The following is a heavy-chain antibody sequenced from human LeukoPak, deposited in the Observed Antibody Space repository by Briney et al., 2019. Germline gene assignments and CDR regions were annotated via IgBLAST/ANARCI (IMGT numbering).Heavy chain of an antibody. D-gene: IGHD6-13*01. CDR3: ARVAAAGKGFDH. Sequence: PGGSLRLSCAASGFTFSSYEMNWVRQAPGKGLEWVSYISSSGSTIYYADSEKGRFTISRYNAKNSLYLQMNSLRAGDTAVYYCARVAAAGKGFDHWGQGTLVTVSS. V-gene: IGHV3-48*03. CDR2: ISSSGSTI. CDR1: GFTFSSYE. J-gene: IGHJ4*02.